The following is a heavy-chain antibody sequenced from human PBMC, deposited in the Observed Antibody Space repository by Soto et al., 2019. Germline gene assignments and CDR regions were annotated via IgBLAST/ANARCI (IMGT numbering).Heavy chain of an antibody. CDR2: IYWDDDK. CDR3: AHSARGPRENYYCYGMDV. D-gene: IGHD2-15*01. J-gene: IGHJ6*02. Sequence: QITLKESGPPLVKPTQTLTLTCTFSGFSLSTSGVGVGWIRQPPGKALEWLALIYWDDDKRYSPSLKCRLTITKDTSKNQVVLTMTNMDPVDTATDYGAHSARGPRENYYCYGMDVWGQGTTVTVSS. CDR1: GFSLSTSGVG. V-gene: IGHV2-5*02.